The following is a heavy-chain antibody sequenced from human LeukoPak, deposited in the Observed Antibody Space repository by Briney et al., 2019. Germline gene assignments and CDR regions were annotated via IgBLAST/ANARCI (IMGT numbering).Heavy chain of an antibody. D-gene: IGHD1-26*01. V-gene: IGHV4-30-4*08. CDR1: GGSISSGDYY. J-gene: IGHJ4*02. CDR3: ARTKWELLFDY. CDR2: IYYSGST. Sequence: PSETLSLTCTVSGGSISSGDYYWSWIRQTPGKGLEWIGYIYYSGSTYYNPSLKSRVFISGDTSKSQFSLKLSSVTAADTAVYYCARTKWELLFDYWGQGTLVTVSS.